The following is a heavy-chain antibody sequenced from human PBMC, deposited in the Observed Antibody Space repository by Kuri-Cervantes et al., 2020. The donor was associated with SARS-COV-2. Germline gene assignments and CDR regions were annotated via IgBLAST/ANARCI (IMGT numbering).Heavy chain of an antibody. J-gene: IGHJ4*02. CDR2: ISYDGSNK. D-gene: IGHD3-3*01. Sequence: GESLKISCAASGFTFSSYAMHWVRQAPGKGLEWVAVISYDGSNKYYADSVKGRFAISRDNSKNTLYLQMNSLRAEDTAVYYCARMDSYYDFWSGYYSPYFDYWGQGTLVTVSS. CDR3: ARMDSYYDFWSGYYSPYFDY. CDR1: GFTFSSYA. V-gene: IGHV3-30*09.